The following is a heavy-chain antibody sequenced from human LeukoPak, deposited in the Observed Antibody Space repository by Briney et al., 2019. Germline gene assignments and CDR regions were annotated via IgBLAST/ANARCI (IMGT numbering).Heavy chain of an antibody. CDR2: INTNTGNP. J-gene: IGHJ4*02. CDR1: GYTFTSYA. D-gene: IGHD3-16*01. Sequence: ASVKVSCMASGYTFTSYAMNWVRQAPGQGLEWMGWINTNTGNPTYAQGFTGRFVFSLDTSVSTAYLQISSLKAEDTAVYYCARGQRGLRLGELWYYFDYWGQGTLVTVSS. V-gene: IGHV7-4-1*02. CDR3: ARGQRGLRLGELWYYFDY.